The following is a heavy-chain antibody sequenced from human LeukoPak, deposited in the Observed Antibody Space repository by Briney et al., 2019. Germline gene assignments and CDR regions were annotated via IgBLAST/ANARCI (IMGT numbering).Heavy chain of an antibody. CDR2: IYYSGST. J-gene: IGHJ2*01. Sequence: PSETLSLTCTVSGGSISSYYWSWIRQPPGKGLEWIGYIYYSGSTNYNPSLKSRVTISVDTSKNQFSLKLSSVTAADTAVYYCARGAAPCWYFDLWGRGTLVTVSS. CDR3: ARGAAPCWYFDL. V-gene: IGHV4-59*01. D-gene: IGHD2-15*01. CDR1: GGSISSYY.